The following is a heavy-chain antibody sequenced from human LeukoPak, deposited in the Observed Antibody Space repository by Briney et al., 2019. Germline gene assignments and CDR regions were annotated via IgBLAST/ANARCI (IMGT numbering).Heavy chain of an antibody. CDR3: ARDEGYCSSTSCYNY. CDR1: GGTFSSYA. V-gene: IGHV1-69*06. Sequence: ASVNVSCKASGGTFSSYAISWVRQAPGQGLEWMGRIIPIFGTANYAQKFQGRVTITADKSTSTAYMELSSLRSEDTAVYYCARDEGYCSSTSCYNYWGKGTLVTVSS. J-gene: IGHJ4*02. CDR2: IIPIFGTA. D-gene: IGHD2-2*02.